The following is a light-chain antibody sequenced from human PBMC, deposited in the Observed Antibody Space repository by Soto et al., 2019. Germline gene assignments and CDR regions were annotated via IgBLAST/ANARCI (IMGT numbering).Light chain of an antibody. CDR2: SAS. CDR1: QSVTKNY. Sequence: EIVFTQSPGILSLSPGERATLSCRASQSVTKNYLAWYQQIPGQAPRLLIKSASFRATGIPDRFSGSGSGTEFTLTISRLEAEDCAVYYCQQDGNWPGTFGQGTTVLIK. J-gene: IGKJ1*01. CDR3: QQDGNWPGT. V-gene: IGKV3-20*01.